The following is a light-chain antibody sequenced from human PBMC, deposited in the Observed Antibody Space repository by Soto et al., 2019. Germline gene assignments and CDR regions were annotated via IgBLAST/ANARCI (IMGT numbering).Light chain of an antibody. CDR2: DVS. CDR3: SSYATSSTVV. CDR1: SSDVGGYNY. Sequence: QSALTQPASVSGSPGQSITISCTGTSSDVGGYNYVSWYQQHPGKAPKLTIYDVSNRPSGVSNRFSGSKSGNTASLTISGLQAEDEADYFFSSYATSSTVVFGGGTQLTVL. J-gene: IGLJ2*01. V-gene: IGLV2-14*01.